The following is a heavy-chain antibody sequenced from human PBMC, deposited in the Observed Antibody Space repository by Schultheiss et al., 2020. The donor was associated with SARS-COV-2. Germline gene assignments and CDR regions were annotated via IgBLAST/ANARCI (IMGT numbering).Heavy chain of an antibody. CDR1: GFTFSSYA. J-gene: IGHJ4*02. CDR2: ISYDGSNK. CDR3: ARESSVTPLDY. Sequence: GGSLRLSCAASGFTFSSYAMHWVRQAPGKGLEWVAVISYDGSNKYYADSVKGRFTISRDNSKNTLYLQMNSLRAEDTAVYYCARESSVTPLDYWGQGTLVTVSS. D-gene: IGHD2-21*02. V-gene: IGHV3-30-3*01.